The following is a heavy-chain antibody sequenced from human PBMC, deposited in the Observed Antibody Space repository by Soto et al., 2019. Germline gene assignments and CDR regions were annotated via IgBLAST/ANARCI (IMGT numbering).Heavy chain of an antibody. V-gene: IGHV4-34*01. J-gene: IGHJ6*02. CDR2: INHSGST. Sequence: SETLSLTCAVYGGSFSGYYWSWIRQPPGKGLEWIGEINHSGSTNYNPSLKSRVTISVDTSKNQFSLKLCSVTAADTAVYYCAKDKVSDSNYVFTHTHYYYGLDVWGQGSTVTVSS. D-gene: IGHD4-4*01. CDR3: AKDKVSDSNYVFTHTHYYYGLDV. CDR1: GGSFSGYY.